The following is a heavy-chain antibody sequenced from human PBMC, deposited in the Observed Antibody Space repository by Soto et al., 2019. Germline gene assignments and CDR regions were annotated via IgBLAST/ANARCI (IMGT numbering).Heavy chain of an antibody. V-gene: IGHV4-31*03. J-gene: IGHJ5*02. D-gene: IGHD3-3*01. CDR3: ARDGYDFWSGYPMSWFDP. Sequence: QVQLQESGPGLVKPSQTLSLTCTVSGGSISSGGYYWSWIRQHPGKGLEWIGYIYYSGSTYYNPSLKSRVTISVDTSKNQFSLKLSSVTAADTAVYYCARDGYDFWSGYPMSWFDPWGQGTLVTVSS. CDR2: IYYSGST. CDR1: GGSISSGGYY.